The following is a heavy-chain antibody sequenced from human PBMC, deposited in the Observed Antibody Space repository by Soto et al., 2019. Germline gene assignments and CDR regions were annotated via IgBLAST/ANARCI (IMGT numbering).Heavy chain of an antibody. J-gene: IGHJ6*02. CDR2: IIPIFGTA. D-gene: IGHD3-9*01. V-gene: IGHV1-69*06. Sequence: SVKVSCKASGGTFSINAISWVRQANGQGLEWMGRIIPIFGTANYAQKFQGRVTITADKSTSTAYMELSSLRSEDTAVYYCARCPHELRYFDHHLGMDVWGQGTTVTVSS. CDR1: GGTFSINA. CDR3: ARCPHELRYFDHHLGMDV.